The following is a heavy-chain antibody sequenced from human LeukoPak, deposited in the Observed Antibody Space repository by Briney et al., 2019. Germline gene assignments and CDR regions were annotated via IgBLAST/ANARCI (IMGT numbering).Heavy chain of an antibody. CDR1: GGSISNGGYY. CDR3: ARDPTVLGAFDI. J-gene: IGHJ4*02. CDR2: IYYSGST. Sequence: PSQTLSLTCTVSGGSISNGGYYWSWIRQHPGKGLEWIGYIYYSGSTYYNPSLKSRVTISVDTSKNQFSLKLSSVTAADTAVYYCARDPTVLGAFDIWGQGTLVTVSS. D-gene: IGHD2-8*02. V-gene: IGHV4-31*03.